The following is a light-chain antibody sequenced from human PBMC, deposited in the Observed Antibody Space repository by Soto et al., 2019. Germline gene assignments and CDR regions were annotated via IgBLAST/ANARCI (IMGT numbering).Light chain of an antibody. Sequence: DIQMTQSPSTLSASVGDRVTITCRAIQSISSWLAWYQQKPGTAPKLLIYKAASLESGVSSRFSGSGSGTEFTLPISSLQPDDIANYYGQQYNTHATFGGGSKVEIK. V-gene: IGKV1-5*03. J-gene: IGKJ4*01. CDR3: QQYNTHAT. CDR1: QSISSW. CDR2: KAA.